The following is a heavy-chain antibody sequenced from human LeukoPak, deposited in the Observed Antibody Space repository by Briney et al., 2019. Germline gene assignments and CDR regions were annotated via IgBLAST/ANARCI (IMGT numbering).Heavy chain of an antibody. Sequence: PGGSLRLSCAASAFTFNIYVMSWVRQAPGKGLEWVSSISGPGTHTYYADSVKGRFTISRDNSKNTLYLQMNSLRAGDTAVYFCAKDRISVAGSPLGSWGQGTLVTVSS. V-gene: IGHV3-23*01. CDR2: ISGPGTHT. CDR1: AFTFNIYV. D-gene: IGHD6-19*01. CDR3: AKDRISVAGSPLGS. J-gene: IGHJ5*02.